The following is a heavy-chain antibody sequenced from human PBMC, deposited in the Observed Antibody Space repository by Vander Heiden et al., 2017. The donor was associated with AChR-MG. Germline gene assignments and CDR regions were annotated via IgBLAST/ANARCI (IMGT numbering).Heavy chain of an antibody. J-gene: IGHJ4*02. V-gene: IGHV4-34*01. D-gene: IGHD4-4*01. CDR1: GGSFSGYS. CDR3: ARRASYSNYYRH. Sequence: QVQLQQWGAGLLKPSETLSLTCAVYGGSFSGYSWSWIRQPPGKGLEWIGEINHSGSTNYNPSLKSRVTISVDTSKNQFSLKLSSVTAADTAVYYCARRASYSNYYRHWGQGTLVTVSS. CDR2: INHSGST.